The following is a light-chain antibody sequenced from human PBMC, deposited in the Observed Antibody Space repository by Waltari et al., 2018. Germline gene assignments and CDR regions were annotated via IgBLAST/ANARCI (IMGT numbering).Light chain of an antibody. CDR2: WAS. CDR3: QQYYSPPLT. Sequence: DIVMTQSPDSLAVSLGERATINCKASQTLLYSSNNKNALAWYQKKPGHPPKLLIYWASTRTSGVPDRFSGRGSETDFTLTISRLQADDVAVYYCQQYYSPPLTFGGGTKVEIK. CDR1: QTLLYSSNNKNA. J-gene: IGKJ4*01. V-gene: IGKV4-1*01.